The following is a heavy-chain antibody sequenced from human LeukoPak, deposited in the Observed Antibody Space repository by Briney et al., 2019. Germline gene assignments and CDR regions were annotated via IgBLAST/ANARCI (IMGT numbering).Heavy chain of an antibody. CDR1: DGSISSYY. Sequence: SETLSLTCTVSDGSISSYYWSWIRHPPGKGLEWIGYIYYSGSTNYNPSLRSRLTMSVDTSKNQFSLKLSSVTAADTAVYYCARAVVLATAIHFDHWGQGTLVTFSS. J-gene: IGHJ4*02. CDR2: IYYSGST. D-gene: IGHD2-15*01. CDR3: ARAVVLATAIHFDH. V-gene: IGHV4-59*01.